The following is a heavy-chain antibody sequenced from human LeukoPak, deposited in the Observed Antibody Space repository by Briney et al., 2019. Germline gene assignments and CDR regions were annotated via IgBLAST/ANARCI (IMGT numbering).Heavy chain of an antibody. Sequence: GESLKISCRVSGSSFTGYWMGWVRQKPGKGLEWMGVIYPTDSDTRYSPSFQGQVTISADKSISTVYLQWSGLKASDTAMYYCARQPGGNYGRDAFNIWGLGTMVTVSS. CDR3: ARQPGGNYGRDAFNI. V-gene: IGHV5-51*01. CDR1: GSSFTGYW. CDR2: IYPTDSDT. D-gene: IGHD1-26*01. J-gene: IGHJ3*02.